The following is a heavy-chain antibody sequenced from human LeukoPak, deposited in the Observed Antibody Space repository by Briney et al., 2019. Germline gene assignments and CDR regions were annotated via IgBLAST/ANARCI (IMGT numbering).Heavy chain of an antibody. Sequence: PSETLSLTCTVSGVSISGYYWIWIRQPPGRSLEYIGSIFYRESFSYGRTTFYNPSLQSRVTISVDTSKNAFSLRLNSVTAADTAVYYCARQISGNKDYWGQGTLVTVSS. D-gene: IGHD1/OR15-1a*01. CDR1: GVSISGYY. V-gene: IGHV4-59*05. J-gene: IGHJ4*02. CDR3: ARQISGNKDY. CDR2: IFYRESFSYGRTT.